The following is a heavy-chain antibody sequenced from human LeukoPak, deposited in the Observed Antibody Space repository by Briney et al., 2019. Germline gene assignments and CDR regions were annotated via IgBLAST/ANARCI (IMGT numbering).Heavy chain of an antibody. V-gene: IGHV3-74*01. D-gene: IGHD2/OR15-2a*01. CDR2: INSDGSWT. CDR1: GNYW. Sequence: GGSLRLSCAASGNYWMHWVRQAPRKGLVWVSHINSDGSWTSYADSVKGRFTISKGNAKNTVYLQMNSLRAEDTAVHYCVSFYETYWGRGTLVTVSS. J-gene: IGHJ4*02. CDR3: VSFYETY.